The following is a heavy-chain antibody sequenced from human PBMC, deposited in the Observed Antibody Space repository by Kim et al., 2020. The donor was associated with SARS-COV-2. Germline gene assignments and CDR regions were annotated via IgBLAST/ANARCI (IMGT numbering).Heavy chain of an antibody. CDR2: IIPILGIA. CDR3: AREYYGSGSYIHFDY. J-gene: IGHJ4*02. D-gene: IGHD3-10*01. V-gene: IGHV1-69*04. CDR1: GGTFSSYT. Sequence: SVKVSCKASGGTFSSYTISWVRQAPGQGLEWMGRIIPILGIANYAQKFQGRVTITADKSTSTAYMELSSLRSEDTAVYYCAREYYGSGSYIHFDYWGQGTLVTVSS.